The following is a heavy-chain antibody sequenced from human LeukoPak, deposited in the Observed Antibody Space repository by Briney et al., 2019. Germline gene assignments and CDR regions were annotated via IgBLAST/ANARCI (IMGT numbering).Heavy chain of an antibody. CDR3: ARGYFRPVVVISRHRYYYYMDV. CDR2: INHSGST. J-gene: IGHJ6*03. CDR1: GGSFSGYY. V-gene: IGHV4-34*01. Sequence: PSETLSLTCAVYGGSFSGYYWSWIRQPPGKGLEWIGEINHSGSTNYNPSLKSRVTISVDTSKNQFSLKLSSVTAADTAVYYCARGYFRPVVVISRHRYYYYMDVWGKGTTVTVSS. D-gene: IGHD3-22*01.